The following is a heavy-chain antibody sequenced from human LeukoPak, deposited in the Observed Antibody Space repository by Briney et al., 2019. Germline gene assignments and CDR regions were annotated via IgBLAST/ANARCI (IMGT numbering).Heavy chain of an antibody. V-gene: IGHV3-7*01. D-gene: IGHD3-10*01. CDR3: VSAVRGSPIDY. J-gene: IGHJ4*02. CDR2: IKTDGSET. CDR1: GFTFSSFW. Sequence: PGGSLRLSCAASGFTFSSFWMSWVRQAPGKGPACVANIKTDGSETYYVDSVKGRFTISRDNAKNSLFLQMNSLRAEDTAIYYCVSAVRGSPIDYWGQGILVSVPS.